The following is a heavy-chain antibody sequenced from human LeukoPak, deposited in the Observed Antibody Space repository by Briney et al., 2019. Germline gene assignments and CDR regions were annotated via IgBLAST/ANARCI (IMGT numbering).Heavy chain of an antibody. CDR3: ATGEYSSSS. CDR1: GYTFTSYD. V-gene: IGHV1-8*03. D-gene: IGHD6-6*01. CDR2: MNPNRGNT. J-gene: IGHJ4*02. Sequence: SVKLSCKASGYTFTSYDINWVRQPTAQGLEWMGWMNPNRGNTGYAQKFQGRVTITRNTSTITAYMELSRLRSEDTAVYYCATGEYSSSSWGQGTLVTVSS.